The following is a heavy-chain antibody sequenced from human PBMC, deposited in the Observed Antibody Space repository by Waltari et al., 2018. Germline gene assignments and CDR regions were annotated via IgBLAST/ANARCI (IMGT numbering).Heavy chain of an antibody. J-gene: IGHJ3*02. CDR2: MNPNSGNT. D-gene: IGHD4-17*01. CDR3: ARGLYGDYDAFDI. V-gene: IGHV1-8*03. CDR1: GYTFTSYD. Sequence: QVQLVQSGAEVKKPGASVKVYCTASGYTFTSYDIKWVRQATGQGLEWMGWMNPNSGNTGYAQKFQGRVTITRNTSISTAYMELSSLRSEDTAVYYCARGLYGDYDAFDIWGQGTMVTVSS.